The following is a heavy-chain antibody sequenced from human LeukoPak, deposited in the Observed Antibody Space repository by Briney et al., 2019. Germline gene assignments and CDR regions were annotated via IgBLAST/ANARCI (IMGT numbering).Heavy chain of an antibody. CDR2: IKQDGSKK. D-gene: IGHD1-26*01. J-gene: IGHJ4*02. Sequence: PGGSLRLSCAASGFTFSSYWMSWFRQAPGKGLEWVANIKQDGSKKYYVDSVKGRFTISRDNAKNSLFLQMNTLRAEDTAMYYCARNSGSHTWGQGTLVTVSS. V-gene: IGHV3-7*01. CDR1: GFTFSSYW. CDR3: ARNSGSHT.